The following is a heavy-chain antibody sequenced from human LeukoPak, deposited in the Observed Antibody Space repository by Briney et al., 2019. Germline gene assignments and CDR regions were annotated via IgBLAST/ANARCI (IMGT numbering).Heavy chain of an antibody. J-gene: IGHJ5*02. CDR1: GVTFGNNW. Sequence: GGSLRLSCAASGVTFGNNWMHWVRQGPGKGLVWISRINSDGGGAIYADSVKGRFTVSRDNAENTLYLQMNSLRAEDTAVYYCARDVPHNWFDTWGQGTLVTVSS. V-gene: IGHV3-74*01. CDR3: ARDVPHNWFDT. CDR2: INSDGGGA.